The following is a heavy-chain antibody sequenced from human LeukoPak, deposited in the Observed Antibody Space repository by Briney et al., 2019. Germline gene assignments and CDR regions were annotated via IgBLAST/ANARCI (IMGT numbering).Heavy chain of an antibody. CDR3: AKAVTTEGRNFDY. CDR2: ISFDGNTK. D-gene: IGHD4-11*01. CDR1: GFTFSNYG. Sequence: GGSLRPPCAASGFTFSNYGMHWVRQAPGKGLEWVAVISFDGNTKYFGDSVKGRFTIFRDNSKSTTYLQMNSLRPEDTAVYYCAKAVTTEGRNFDYWGQGTLVTVSS. V-gene: IGHV3-30*18. J-gene: IGHJ4*02.